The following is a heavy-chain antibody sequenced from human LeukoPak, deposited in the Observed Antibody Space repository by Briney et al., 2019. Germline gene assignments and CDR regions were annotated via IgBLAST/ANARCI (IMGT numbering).Heavy chain of an antibody. D-gene: IGHD3-22*01. Sequence: GASVKVSCKASGYTFTSYGISWVRQAPGQGLEWMGWISAYNGNTNYAQKLQGRVTMTTDTSTSTAYMELRSLRSDDTAVYYCAKDQGRIELYLLPYFEFWGRGTLVTVSS. CDR1: GYTFTSYG. CDR3: AKDQGRIELYLLPYFEF. CDR2: ISAYNGNT. V-gene: IGHV1-18*01. J-gene: IGHJ4*02.